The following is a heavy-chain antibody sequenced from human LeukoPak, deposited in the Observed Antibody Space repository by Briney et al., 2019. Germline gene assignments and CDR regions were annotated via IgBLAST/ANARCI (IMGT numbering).Heavy chain of an antibody. CDR1: GYSFRSYW. J-gene: IGHJ4*02. CDR3: ARQSGSGWADFDY. CDR2: IYPGDSDT. D-gene: IGHD6-19*01. Sequence: GESLKISCKGSGYSFRSYWMAWVRQMPGKGSEWMGIIYPGDSDTRYSPSFQGQVTISVDKSISTAYLQWTSLKASDTAIYYCARQSGSGWADFDYWGQGTLVTVSS. V-gene: IGHV5-51*01.